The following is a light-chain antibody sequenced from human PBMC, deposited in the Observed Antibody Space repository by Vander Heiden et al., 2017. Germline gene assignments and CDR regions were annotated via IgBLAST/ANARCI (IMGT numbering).Light chain of an antibody. CDR3: QAWDSSFYV. Sequence: YELTQPPSVSVSPGQTASITCSGDKLGDKYACWYQQKPGQSPVLVIYQDSKRPSGIPERFSGSNSGTTATLTISGTQAMDEADYYCQAWDSSFYVFGTGTKVTVL. CDR2: QDS. V-gene: IGLV3-1*01. J-gene: IGLJ1*01. CDR1: KLGDKY.